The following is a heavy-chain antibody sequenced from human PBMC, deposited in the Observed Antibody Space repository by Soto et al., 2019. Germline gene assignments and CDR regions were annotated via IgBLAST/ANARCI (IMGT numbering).Heavy chain of an antibody. CDR1: GYTFTSYA. CDR2: IIPILGTA. V-gene: IGHV1-69*11. D-gene: IGHD3-10*01. Sequence: SVKVSCKASGYTFTSYAISWVRQAPGQGLEWMGRIIPILGTANYAQKFQGRVTITADESTSTAYMELSSLRSEDTAVYYCAREEYYYGSGAFFDYWGQGTLVTVSS. J-gene: IGHJ4*02. CDR3: AREEYYYGSGAFFDY.